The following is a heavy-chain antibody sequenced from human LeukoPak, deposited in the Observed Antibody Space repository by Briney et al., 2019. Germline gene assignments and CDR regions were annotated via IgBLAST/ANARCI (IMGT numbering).Heavy chain of an antibody. J-gene: IGHJ4*02. V-gene: IGHV1-69*06. CDR1: GGTFSSYA. CDR3: ARAPWKSSSWYYLDY. CDR2: IIPIFGTA. Sequence: ASVKDSCKASGGTFSSYAISWVRQAPGQGLEWMGGIIPIFGTANYAQKFQGRVAITADKSTSTAYMELSSLRSEDTAVYYCARAPWKSSSWYYLDYWGQGTLVTVSS. D-gene: IGHD6-13*01.